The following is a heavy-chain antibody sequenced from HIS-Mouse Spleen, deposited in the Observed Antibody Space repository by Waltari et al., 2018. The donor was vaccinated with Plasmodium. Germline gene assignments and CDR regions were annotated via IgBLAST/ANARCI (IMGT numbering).Heavy chain of an antibody. CDR2: INSDGSST. Sequence: EVQLVESGGGLVQPGGSLRLSCAASGFTFSSYWMHWVRQAPGKGLVGGSRINSDGSSTRYADSVKGRFTISRDNAKNTLYLQRNSLRAEDTAVYYCARTIAVVGTGDALDIWGQGTMVTVSS. V-gene: IGHV3-74*01. J-gene: IGHJ3*02. CDR3: ARTIAVVGTGDALDI. D-gene: IGHD6-13*01. CDR1: GFTFSSYW.